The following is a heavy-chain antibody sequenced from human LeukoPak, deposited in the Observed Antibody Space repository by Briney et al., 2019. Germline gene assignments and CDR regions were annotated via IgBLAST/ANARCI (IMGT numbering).Heavy chain of an antibody. CDR3: AKSRTRWLQHYFDY. Sequence: GGSLRLSCAASGFTFSSYGMHWVRQAPGKGLEWVAVISYDGSNKYYADSVKGRFTISRDNSKNTLYLQMNSLRAEDTAVYYRAKSRTRWLQHYFDYWGQGTLVTVSS. J-gene: IGHJ4*02. D-gene: IGHD5-24*01. CDR2: ISYDGSNK. CDR1: GFTFSSYG. V-gene: IGHV3-30*18.